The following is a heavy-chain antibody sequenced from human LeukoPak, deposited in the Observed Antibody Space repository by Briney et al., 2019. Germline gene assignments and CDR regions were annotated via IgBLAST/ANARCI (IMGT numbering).Heavy chain of an antibody. CDR2: ISYDRSIK. D-gene: IGHD1/OR15-1a*01. CDR3: GRIAINANNGMDV. Sequence: PGGSLRLSCVASGFTFSSHGMHWVRQAPGKGLEWVSVISYDRSIKFYTDSVKGRFTISRDDSKNTLYLQMNSLRTEDTAVYYCGRIAINANNGMDVWGQGTTVTVSS. V-gene: IGHV3-30*03. CDR1: GFTFSSHG. J-gene: IGHJ6*02.